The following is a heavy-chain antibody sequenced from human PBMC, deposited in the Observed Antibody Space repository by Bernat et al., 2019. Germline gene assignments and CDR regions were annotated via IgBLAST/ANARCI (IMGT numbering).Heavy chain of an antibody. CDR1: GLTFSSYG. J-gene: IGHJ6*03. CDR3: ARDLRKGSYMDV. Sequence: QVQLVESGGGVVQPGRSLRLSCAASGLTFSSYGMHWVRQAPGKGLEWVAFIWYDGSNKYHADFVEGRFTISRDNSKNTLYLQMGSLRVEDTAVYYCARDLRKGSYMDVWGKGTTVTVSS. CDR2: IWYDGSNK. D-gene: IGHD3-16*01. V-gene: IGHV3-33*01.